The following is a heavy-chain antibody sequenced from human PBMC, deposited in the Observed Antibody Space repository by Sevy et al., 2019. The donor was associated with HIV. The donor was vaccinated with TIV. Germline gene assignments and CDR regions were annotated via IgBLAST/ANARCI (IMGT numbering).Heavy chain of an antibody. Sequence: GGSLRLSCAASGFTFSNYYMSWIRQAPGKGLEWVSYISSSSRYTNYADSVKGRFTISRDNAKNSLYLQMNSLRAEDTAVYYCARNDAVAGPDYCDSWGQGTLLTVSS. CDR2: ISSSSRYT. D-gene: IGHD6-13*01. CDR1: GFTFSNYY. J-gene: IGHJ4*02. V-gene: IGHV3-11*06. CDR3: ARNDAVAGPDYCDS.